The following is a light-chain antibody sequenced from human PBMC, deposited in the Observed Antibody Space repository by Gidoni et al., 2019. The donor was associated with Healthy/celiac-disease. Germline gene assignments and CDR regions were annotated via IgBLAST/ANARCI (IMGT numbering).Light chain of an antibody. CDR1: SSNIGAGYD. J-gene: IGLJ2*01. Sequence: QSVLTQPPSVSGAPGQRVTITCTGSSSNIGAGYDVHWYPQLPGTAPKLLIYGNSNRPSGVPDRFSGSKSGTSASLAITGLQAEDEADYYCQSYDSSLSGEGVFGGGTKLTVL. V-gene: IGLV1-40*01. CDR2: GNS. CDR3: QSYDSSLSGEGV.